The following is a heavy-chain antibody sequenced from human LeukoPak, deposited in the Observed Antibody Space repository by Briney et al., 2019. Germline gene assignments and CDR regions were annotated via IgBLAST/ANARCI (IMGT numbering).Heavy chain of an antibody. J-gene: IGHJ4*02. V-gene: IGHV1-46*01. CDR3: AVGGDYGRNYFDY. CDR1: GYTFTTYY. Sequence: GSSVNVSCKASGYTFTTYYLHWVRQAPGQGLEWMGIISPSGGSTSYAQQLQGRVTMTRDTSTSTVYMELSSLRSDDTAVYYCAVGGDYGRNYFDYWGQGTRVTVSA. D-gene: IGHD4-17*01. CDR2: ISPSGGST.